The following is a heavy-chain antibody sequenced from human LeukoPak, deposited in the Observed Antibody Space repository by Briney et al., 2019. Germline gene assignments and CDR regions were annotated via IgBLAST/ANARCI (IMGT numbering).Heavy chain of an antibody. CDR1: GYTFTSYD. Sequence: ASVKVSCKASGYTFTSYDINWVRQATGQGLEWMGWMNPNSGNTGYAQKFQGRVTMTTDTSTSTAYMELRSLRSDDTAVCYCAREGYCNSTSCYKPFDYWGQGTLVTVSS. CDR3: AREGYCNSTSCYKPFDY. J-gene: IGHJ4*02. V-gene: IGHV1-8*01. CDR2: MNPNSGNT. D-gene: IGHD2-2*01.